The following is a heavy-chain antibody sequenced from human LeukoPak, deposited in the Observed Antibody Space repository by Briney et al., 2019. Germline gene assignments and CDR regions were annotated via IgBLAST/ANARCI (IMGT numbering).Heavy chain of an antibody. CDR2: ISSSSSYT. Sequence: GGSLRLSCAASGFTFSSYSMNWVRQAPGKGLEWVSSISSSSSYTYYADSVKGRFTISRDNAKNSLYLQMNSLRAEDTAVYYCARTADYYYGMDVWGQGTTVTVSS. V-gene: IGHV3-21*01. CDR1: GFTFSSYS. J-gene: IGHJ6*02. D-gene: IGHD5-18*01. CDR3: ARTADYYYGMDV.